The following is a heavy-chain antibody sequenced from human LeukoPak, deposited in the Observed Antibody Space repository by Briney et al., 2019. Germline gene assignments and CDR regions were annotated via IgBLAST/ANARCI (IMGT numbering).Heavy chain of an antibody. J-gene: IGHJ4*02. CDR3: ARVDV. D-gene: IGHD3/OR15-3a*01. V-gene: IGHV4-34*01. CDR2: INHSGST. CDR1: GGSFSGYY. Sequence: SETLSLTCAVYGGSFSGYYWSWIRQPPGKGLEWIGEINHSGSTNYNPSLKSRVTISVDTSKNQFSLRLSSVTAADTAVYYCARVDVWGQGTLVTVSS.